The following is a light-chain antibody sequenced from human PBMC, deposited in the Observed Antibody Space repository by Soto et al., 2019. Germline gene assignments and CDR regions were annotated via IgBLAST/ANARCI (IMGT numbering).Light chain of an antibody. V-gene: IGKV3-15*01. CDR2: GAS. J-gene: IGKJ1*01. CDR1: QSVSSD. CDR3: QQYNNWPRT. Sequence: VMTQSPATLSVSPGERATLSCRASQSVSSDLVWYHQKPGQAPRLLIYGASTRATGIPARFSGSGSGTEFTLTINSLQSEDFAVYYCQQYNNWPRTFGQGTKVDIK.